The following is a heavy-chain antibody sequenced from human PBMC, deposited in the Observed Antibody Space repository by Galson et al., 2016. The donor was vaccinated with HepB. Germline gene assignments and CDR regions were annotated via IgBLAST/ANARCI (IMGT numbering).Heavy chain of an antibody. J-gene: IGHJ2*01. CDR2: IYFTGAT. CDR3: ARHQAINRYFDL. CDR1: GGSISSISAY. D-gene: IGHD2-2*02. Sequence: SETLSLTCTVSGGSISSISAYWGWIRQPPGKGLEWIGSIYFTGATYYNPSLTSRLTISVDTFKNQVSLRLNSVTAADTTIYYCARHQAINRYFDLWGRGTLVTVSS. V-gene: IGHV4-39*01.